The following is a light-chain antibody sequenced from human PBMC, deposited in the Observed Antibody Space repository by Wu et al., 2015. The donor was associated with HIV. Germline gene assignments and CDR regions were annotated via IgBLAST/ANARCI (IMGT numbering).Light chain of an antibody. CDR3: QQYNDWPLS. CDR1: QSVGTN. CDR2: NAA. Sequence: EIVMTQSPATLSVSTGERPSLACRASQSVGTNLAWYQQKPGQAPKLLIYNAATRPSGIPSRFSGSGSGTEFTLTISSIQSEDFAVYFCQQYNDWPLSFGGGTKVEIK. J-gene: IGKJ4*01. V-gene: IGKV3-15*01.